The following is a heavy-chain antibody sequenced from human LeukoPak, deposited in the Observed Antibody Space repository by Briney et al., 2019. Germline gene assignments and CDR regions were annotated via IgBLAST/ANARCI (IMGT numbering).Heavy chain of an antibody. Sequence: SETLSLTCAVYGGSFSGYYWSWIRQPPGKGLEWIGEINHSGSTNYNPSLKSRVTISVDTSKNQFSLKLSPVTAADTAVYYCARHSPYSSSWYRGYFDYWGQGTLVTVSS. CDR2: INHSGST. CDR1: GGSFSGYY. D-gene: IGHD6-13*01. V-gene: IGHV4-34*01. CDR3: ARHSPYSSSWYRGYFDY. J-gene: IGHJ4*02.